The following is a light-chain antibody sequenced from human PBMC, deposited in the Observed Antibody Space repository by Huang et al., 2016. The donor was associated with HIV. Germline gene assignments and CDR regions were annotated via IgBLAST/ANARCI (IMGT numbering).Light chain of an antibody. V-gene: IGKV3-20*01. CDR1: QGVSNNY. J-gene: IGKJ2*01. CDR2: GTS. Sequence: EIVLTQSPGTLSLSPGERASQGVSNNYLAWYQQEPGQAPRLLIHGTSRRATGIPDRFSGSGSGTDFTLTISSLGPEDFAVYFCQQYGTSPPTFGQGTKLEIK. CDR3: QQYGTSPPT.